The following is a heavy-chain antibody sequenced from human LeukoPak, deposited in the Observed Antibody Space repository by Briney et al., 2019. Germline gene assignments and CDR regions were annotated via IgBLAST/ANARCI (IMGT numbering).Heavy chain of an antibody. V-gene: IGHV4-34*01. CDR1: GGSFSGYY. CDR2: INHSGST. D-gene: IGHD2-21*01. CDR3: ARGWHYSSYYYYYYMDV. Sequence: PSETLSLTCAVYGGSFSGYYWSWIRQPPGKGLEWIGEINHSGSTNYNPSLKSRVTISVDTSKNQFSLKLSSVTAADTAVYYCARGWHYSSYYYYYYMDVWGKGTTVTVSS. J-gene: IGHJ6*03.